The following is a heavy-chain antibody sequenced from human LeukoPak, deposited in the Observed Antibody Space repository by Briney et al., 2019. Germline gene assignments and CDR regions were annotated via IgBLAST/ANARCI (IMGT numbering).Heavy chain of an antibody. Sequence: ASVKVSCKASGGTFSSYAISWVRQAPGQGLEWMGGIIPIFGTANYAQKFQGRVTITADESTSTAYMELSSLRSEDTAVYYCARSYYDILTGYPKNNWFDPWGQGTLVTVSS. CDR1: GGTFSSYA. D-gene: IGHD3-9*01. CDR2: IIPIFGTA. CDR3: ARSYYDILTGYPKNNWFDP. J-gene: IGHJ5*02. V-gene: IGHV1-69*13.